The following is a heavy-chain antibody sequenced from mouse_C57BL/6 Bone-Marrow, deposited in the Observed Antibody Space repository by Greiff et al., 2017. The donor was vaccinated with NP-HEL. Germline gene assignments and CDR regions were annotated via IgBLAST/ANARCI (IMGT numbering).Heavy chain of an antibody. CDR2: IWRGGST. CDR3: AKGVWDADWYFDV. J-gene: IGHJ1*03. V-gene: IGHV2-5*01. CDR1: GFSLTSYG. D-gene: IGHD4-1*01. Sequence: QVQLKESGPGLVQPSQSLSITCTVSGFSLTSYGVHWVRQSPGKGLEWLGVIWRGGSTDYNAAFMSRLSITKDNSKSQVFFKMNSLQADDTAIYYCAKGVWDADWYFDVWGTGTTVTVSS.